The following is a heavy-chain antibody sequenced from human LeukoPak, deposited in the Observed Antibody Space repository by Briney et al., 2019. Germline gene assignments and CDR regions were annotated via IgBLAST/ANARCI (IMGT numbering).Heavy chain of an antibody. CDR3: ARGIAVAGTYYIDY. CDR1: GFTFSGYG. Sequence: PGRSLRLSCAASGFTFSGYGIQWARHAPGKGREWVAFIWYDGNNEYYADSVKGRFTISRDNSKNALYLQMNSLRVEDTAVYYCARGIAVAGTYYIDYWGQGTLVTVSS. CDR2: IWYDGNNE. V-gene: IGHV3-33*01. D-gene: IGHD6-19*01. J-gene: IGHJ4*02.